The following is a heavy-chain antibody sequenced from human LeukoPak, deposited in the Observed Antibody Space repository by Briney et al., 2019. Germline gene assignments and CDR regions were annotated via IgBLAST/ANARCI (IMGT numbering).Heavy chain of an antibody. Sequence: QPGGSLRLSCTVSGFTVSSNSWSGVRQAPGKGLEWVSFIYSGGNTHYSDSVKGRFTLSRDNSKNTLYLQMNSLRAEDTAIYYCARRAGEYSHPYDYWGQGTLVTVSS. V-gene: IGHV3-53*01. CDR3: ARRAGEYSHPYDY. CDR2: IYSGGNT. J-gene: IGHJ4*02. D-gene: IGHD2-15*01. CDR1: GFTVSSNS.